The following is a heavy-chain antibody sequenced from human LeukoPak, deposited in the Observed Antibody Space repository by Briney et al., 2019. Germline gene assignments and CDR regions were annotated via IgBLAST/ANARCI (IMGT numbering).Heavy chain of an antibody. CDR3: ARASSDGVVPAATSFDC. V-gene: IGHV3-66*01. D-gene: IGHD2-2*01. CDR1: GFTFSSYA. J-gene: IGHJ4*02. Sequence: PGGSLRLSCAASGFTFSSYAMSWVRQAPGKGLEWVSVIYSGGTTYYADSVRGRFTISRDNSKNIWYLQMNSLRAEDTAVYYCARASSDGVVPAATSFDCWGQGTLVTVSS. CDR2: IYSGGTT.